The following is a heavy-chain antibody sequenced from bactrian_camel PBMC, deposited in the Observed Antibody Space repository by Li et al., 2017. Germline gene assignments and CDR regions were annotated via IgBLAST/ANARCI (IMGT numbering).Heavy chain of an antibody. Sequence: VQLVGSGGGSVQAGGSLRLSCAASGFTFSSYAMSWVRQAPGKGLEWVSTINSGGSTTDYADSVKGRFTMFRDNAKNMLYLQMNSLKSEDTAVYYCAADPRGSGYWGQGTQVTVS. V-gene: IGHV3S31*01. J-gene: IGHJ4*01. CDR3: AADPRGSGY. D-gene: IGHD3*01. CDR1: GFTFSSYA. CDR2: INSGGSTT.